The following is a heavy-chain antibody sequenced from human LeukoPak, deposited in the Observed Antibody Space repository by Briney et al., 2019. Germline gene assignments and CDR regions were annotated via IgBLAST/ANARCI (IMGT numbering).Heavy chain of an antibody. J-gene: IGHJ3*02. Sequence: RHGESLKISCKGSGYSFTSYWIGWVRQMPGKGLEWMGIIYPGDSDTRYSPSFQGQVTISADKSISTAYLQWSSLKASDTAMYYCARLSSSATQGSGSDAFDIWGQGTMVTVSS. CDR1: GYSFTSYW. CDR2: IYPGDSDT. D-gene: IGHD2-15*01. CDR3: ARLSSSATQGSGSDAFDI. V-gene: IGHV5-51*01.